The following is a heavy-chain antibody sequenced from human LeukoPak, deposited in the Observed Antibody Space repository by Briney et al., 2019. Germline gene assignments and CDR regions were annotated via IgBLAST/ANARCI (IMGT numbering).Heavy chain of an antibody. CDR3: ARDCSTTSCRALFDY. D-gene: IGHD2-2*01. CDR1: GGSISSTNW. V-gene: IGHV4-4*02. Sequence: SGTLSLTCGVSGGSISSTNWWSWVRQPPGQGLEWIGEISLRGLTNYNPSLKSRVTMSVDTFKNEFSLKLNSVTAADTAVYYCARDCSTTSCRALFDYWGQGTLVTVSS. J-gene: IGHJ4*02. CDR2: ISLRGLT.